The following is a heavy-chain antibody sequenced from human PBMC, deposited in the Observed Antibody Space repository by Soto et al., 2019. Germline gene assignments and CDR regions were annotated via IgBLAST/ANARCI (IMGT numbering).Heavy chain of an antibody. J-gene: IGHJ4*02. D-gene: IGHD1-26*01. V-gene: IGHV4-4*02. Sequence: QVQLQESGPGLVKPSGTLSLTCTVSGGSMSSSNWWNWVRQSPGKGLEWIGEAHHSGRTNYNPSLKSRVTISVHKSKNHFSLNLSSVTAADTAVYYCARSEATGLDYWGQGTLVTVSS. CDR2: AHHSGRT. CDR3: ARSEATGLDY. CDR1: GGSMSSSNW.